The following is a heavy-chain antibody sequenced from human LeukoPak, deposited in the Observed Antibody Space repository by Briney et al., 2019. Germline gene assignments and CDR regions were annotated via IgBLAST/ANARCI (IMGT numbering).Heavy chain of an antibody. D-gene: IGHD3-22*01. Sequence: SVKVSCKASGYIFTTYDINGVRQATGQGLEWMGWINPNRGNTGYAQKFQGRVTMTRNTSISTAYMELSSLRSEDTAIYYCARGYYDTNGYYYRLDFWGQGTLVTVSS. CDR3: ARGYYDTNGYYYRLDF. CDR2: INPNRGNT. V-gene: IGHV1-8*01. CDR1: GYIFTTYD. J-gene: IGHJ4*02.